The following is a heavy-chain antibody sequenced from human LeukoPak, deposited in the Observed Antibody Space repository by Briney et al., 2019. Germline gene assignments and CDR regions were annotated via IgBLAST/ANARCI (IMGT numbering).Heavy chain of an antibody. V-gene: IGHV4-59*01. D-gene: IGHD3-9*01. CDR3: ARVTGPHAFDI. CDR2: IYYSGST. Sequence: SETLSLTCTVSGGSMSSYYWTWIRQPPGKRLEWVGHIYYSGSTNYNPSLKSRVTISVDTSKNHFSLKLTSVTAADTAVYYCARVTGPHAFDIWGQGTMVTVSS. J-gene: IGHJ3*02. CDR1: GGSMSSYY.